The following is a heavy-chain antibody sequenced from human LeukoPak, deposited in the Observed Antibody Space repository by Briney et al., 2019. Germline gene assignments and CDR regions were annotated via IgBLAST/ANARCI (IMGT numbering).Heavy chain of an antibody. Sequence: GGSLRLSCAVSGFTFSGFWMSWSRQAPGRGPEWVANVNRDGSETYYLDSVKGRFTISKDNAKNSLYLQMNSLRAEDTALYHCARNNGMDVWGQGTTVIVSS. CDR1: GFTFSGFW. V-gene: IGHV3-7*03. CDR2: VNRDGSET. J-gene: IGHJ6*02. CDR3: ARNNGMDV.